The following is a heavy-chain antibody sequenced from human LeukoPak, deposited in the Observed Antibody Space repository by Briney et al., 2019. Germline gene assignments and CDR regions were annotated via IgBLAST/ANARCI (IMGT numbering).Heavy chain of an antibody. D-gene: IGHD5-24*01. CDR1: GFTFSSYW. CDR3: GRDSRWAQPDY. CDR2: IKQDGSEK. J-gene: IGHJ4*02. V-gene: IGHV3-7*03. Sequence: SGGSLRLSCAASGFTFSSYWMSWVRQAPGKGLEWVANIKQDGSEKYYVDSVKGRFTISRDNSKNTVYLQINSLTAEDTAVYYCGRDSRWAQPDYWGQGTLVTVSS.